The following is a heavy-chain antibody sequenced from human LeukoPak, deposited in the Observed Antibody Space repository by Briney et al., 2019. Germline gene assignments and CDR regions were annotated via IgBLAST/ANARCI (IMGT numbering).Heavy chain of an antibody. CDR3: ATIKILVGAFNY. CDR2: IIPIFGTA. V-gene: IGHV1-69*06. D-gene: IGHD1-26*01. J-gene: IGHJ4*02. CDR1: GGTFSSYA. Sequence: ASVKVSCTASGGTFSSYAISWVRQAPGQGLEWMGGIIPIFGTANYAQKFQGRVTMTEDTSTDTAYMELSSLRSEDTAVYYCATIKILVGAFNYWGQGTLVTVSS.